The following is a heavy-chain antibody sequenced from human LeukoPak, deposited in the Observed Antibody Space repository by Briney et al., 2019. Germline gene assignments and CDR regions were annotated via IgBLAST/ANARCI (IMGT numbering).Heavy chain of an antibody. V-gene: IGHV4-39*07. Sequence: SETLSLTCTVSGGSISSSSYYWGWIRQPPGKGLEWIGSIYYSGSTYYNPSLKSRVTISVDTSKNQFSLKLSSVTAADTAVYYCARARYSSSWYFRGQPWYYYMTSGAKGPRSPSP. D-gene: IGHD6-13*01. CDR1: GGSISSSSYY. CDR2: IYYSGST. J-gene: IGHJ6*03. CDR3: ARARYSSSWYFRGQPWYYYMTS.